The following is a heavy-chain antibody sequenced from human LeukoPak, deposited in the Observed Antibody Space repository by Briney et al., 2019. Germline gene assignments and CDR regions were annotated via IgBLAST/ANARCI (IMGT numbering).Heavy chain of an antibody. CDR2: ISGSGGST. J-gene: IGHJ4*02. Sequence: GGTLRLSCAASGFTFSSYGMSWVRQAPGKGLEWVSAISGSGGSTYYADSVKGRFTISRDNSKNTLYLQMNSLRAEDTAVYYCARAITNYGYIFDYWGQGTLVTVSS. V-gene: IGHV3-23*01. CDR1: GFTFSSYG. CDR3: ARAITNYGYIFDY. D-gene: IGHD5-18*01.